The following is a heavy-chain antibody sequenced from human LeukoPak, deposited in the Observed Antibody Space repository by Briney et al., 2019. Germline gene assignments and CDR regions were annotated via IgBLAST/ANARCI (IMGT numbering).Heavy chain of an antibody. D-gene: IGHD6-6*01. CDR3: ARAQIEYSRAGGMDV. CDR2: IGTAGDT. J-gene: IGHJ6*02. Sequence: GGSLRLSCAASGFTFSSYDMHWVRQATGRGLEWVSAIGTAGDTFYPGSVKGRFTISRENAKNSLYLQMNSLRAGDTAVYYCARAQIEYSRAGGMDVWGQGTTVTVSS. CDR1: GFTFSSYD. V-gene: IGHV3-13*01.